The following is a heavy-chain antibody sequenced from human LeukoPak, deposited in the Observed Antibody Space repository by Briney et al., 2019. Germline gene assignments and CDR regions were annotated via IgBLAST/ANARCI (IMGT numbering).Heavy chain of an antibody. CDR2: ISGSGGST. Sequence: PGGSLRLSCAASGFTFSSYAMSWVRQAPGKGLEWVSAISGSGGSTYYADSVKGRFTISRDNSKNTLYLQMNSLRAEDTAVYYCAKVNEGIAAAAPAQAFDIWGQGTMVTVSS. J-gene: IGHJ3*02. CDR3: AKVNEGIAAAAPAQAFDI. CDR1: GFTFSSYA. V-gene: IGHV3-23*01. D-gene: IGHD6-13*01.